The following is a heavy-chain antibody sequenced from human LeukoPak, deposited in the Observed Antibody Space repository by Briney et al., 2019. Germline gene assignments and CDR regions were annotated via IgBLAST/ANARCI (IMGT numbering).Heavy chain of an antibody. Sequence: PGGSLRLSCAASGFTFSSYWMSWVRQAPGKGLEWVANIKQDGSEKYYVDSVKGRFTISRNNAKNSLYLQMNSLRAEDTAVYYCARDLNGDYRVYYFDYWGQGTLVTVSS. V-gene: IGHV3-7*01. CDR3: ARDLNGDYRVYYFDY. CDR1: GFTFSSYW. J-gene: IGHJ4*02. CDR2: IKQDGSEK. D-gene: IGHD4-17*01.